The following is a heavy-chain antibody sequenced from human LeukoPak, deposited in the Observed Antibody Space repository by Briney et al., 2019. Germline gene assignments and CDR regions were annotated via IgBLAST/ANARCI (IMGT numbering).Heavy chain of an antibody. CDR1: GYTLTELS. CDR2: FDPEDGET. CDR3: VTDAAYSSGWEDFAN. D-gene: IGHD6-19*01. Sequence: VASVKVPCKVSGYTLTELSMHWVRQAPGKGLEWMGGFDPEDGETIHAKKFQGRVTMTEDTSTDTAYMALSSLRSEDTAVYYCVTDAAYSSGWEDFANWGQGSLVTVSS. V-gene: IGHV1-24*01. J-gene: IGHJ4*02.